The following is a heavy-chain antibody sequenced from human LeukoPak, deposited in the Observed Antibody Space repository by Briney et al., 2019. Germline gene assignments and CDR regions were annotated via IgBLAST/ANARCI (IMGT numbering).Heavy chain of an antibody. CDR2: INWNGGST. CDR1: GFTFDDYG. Sequence: PGGSLGLSCAASGFTFDDYGMSWVRQAPGKGLEWVSGINWNGGSTGYADSVKGRFTISRDNAKNSLYLQMNSLRAEDTALYHCARDAAITMVRDYYYYYYMDVWGKGTTVTVSS. V-gene: IGHV3-20*01. CDR3: ARDAAITMVRDYYYYYYMDV. J-gene: IGHJ6*03. D-gene: IGHD3-10*01.